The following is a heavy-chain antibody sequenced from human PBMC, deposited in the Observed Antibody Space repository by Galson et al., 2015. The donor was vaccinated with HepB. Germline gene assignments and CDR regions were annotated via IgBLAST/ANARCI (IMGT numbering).Heavy chain of an antibody. D-gene: IGHD3-3*01. CDR3: AKDTIFGVVIEETDAFDI. J-gene: IGHJ3*02. V-gene: IGHV3-23*01. CDR2: ISGSGGTT. CDR1: GFTFSSYA. Sequence: CLRLSCAASGFTFSSYAMSWVRQAPGKGLEWVSAISGSGGTTYYADSVKGRFTISRDNSKNTLYLQMNSLRAEDTAVYYCAKDTIFGVVIEETDAFDIWGQGTMVAVSS.